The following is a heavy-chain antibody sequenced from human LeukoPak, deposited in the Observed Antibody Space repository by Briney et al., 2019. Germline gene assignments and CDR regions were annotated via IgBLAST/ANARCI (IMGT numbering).Heavy chain of an antibody. D-gene: IGHD3-22*01. J-gene: IGHJ4*02. CDR1: GFTFSSYW. V-gene: IGHV3-7*01. CDR3: ARPYDTRGYFPDY. CDR2: IKQDGSEK. Sequence: GGSLRLSCAASGFTFSSYWMSWVRQAPGKGLEWVANIKQDGSEKYYVDSVKGRFTISRDNAKNSLYLQMNSLGAEDTAVYYCARPYDTRGYFPDYWGQGTLVTVSS.